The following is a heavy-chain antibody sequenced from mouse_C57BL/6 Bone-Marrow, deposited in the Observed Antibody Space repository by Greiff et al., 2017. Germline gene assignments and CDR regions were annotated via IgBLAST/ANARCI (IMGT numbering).Heavy chain of an antibody. Sequence: VKLVESGPGLVQPSQSLSITCTVSGFSSTSYGVHWVRQSPGKGLEWLGVIWSGGSTDYNAAFISRLSISKDNSKSQVFFKMNSLQADDTAIYYCARNGGLRAWFAYWGQGTLVTVSA. CDR3: ARNGGLRAWFAY. CDR1: GFSSTSYG. V-gene: IGHV2-2*01. D-gene: IGHD2-4*01. CDR2: IWSGGST. J-gene: IGHJ3*01.